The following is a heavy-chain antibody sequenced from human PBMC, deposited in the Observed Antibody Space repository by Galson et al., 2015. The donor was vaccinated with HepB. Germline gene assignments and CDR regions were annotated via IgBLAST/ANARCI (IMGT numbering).Heavy chain of an antibody. Sequence: SLRLSCAASGFTFSNAMSWVRQAPGKGLEWVSATSGSGGSTYYADSVKGRFTISRDNSKNTLYLQMNSLSAEDTAAYYCAKDIEAAGRWGAFDIWGQGTVVTVAA. CDR3: AKDIEAAGRWGAFDI. V-gene: IGHV3-23*01. J-gene: IGHJ3*02. CDR1: GFTFSNA. CDR2: TSGSGGST. D-gene: IGHD6-13*01.